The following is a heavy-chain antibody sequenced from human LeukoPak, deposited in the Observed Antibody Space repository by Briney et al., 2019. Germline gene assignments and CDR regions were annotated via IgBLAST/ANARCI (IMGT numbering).Heavy chain of an antibody. CDR1: GGSISSYY. CDR3: ARETPYGSGSYPFDY. J-gene: IGHJ4*02. V-gene: IGHV4-59*01. D-gene: IGHD3-10*01. Sequence: SETLSLTCTVSGGSISSYYGNWIRQPPGKGLEWIGYIYYSGSTNYNPSLKSRVTISVDTSKNQFSLKLSSVTAADTAVYYCARETPYGSGSYPFDYWGQGILVTVSS. CDR2: IYYSGST.